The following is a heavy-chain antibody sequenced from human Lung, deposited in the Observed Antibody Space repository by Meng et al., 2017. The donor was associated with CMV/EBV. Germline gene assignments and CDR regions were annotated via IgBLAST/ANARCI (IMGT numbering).Heavy chain of an antibody. D-gene: IGHD3-3*01. CDR1: GFTFSSYS. J-gene: IGHJ6*02. CDR2: ISSSSSTI. V-gene: IGHV3-48*01. CDR3: ARDMYYDFWSGYYSRGGDYYYGRDV. Sequence: GESLKISCAASGFTFSSYSMNWVRQAPGKGLEWVSYISSSSSTIYYADSVKGRFTISRDNSKNTLYLQMNSLRAEDTAVYYCARDMYYDFWSGYYSRGGDYYYGRDVWGPGTXVNVAS.